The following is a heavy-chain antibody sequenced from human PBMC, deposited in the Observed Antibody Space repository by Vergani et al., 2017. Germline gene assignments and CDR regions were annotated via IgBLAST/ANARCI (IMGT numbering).Heavy chain of an antibody. CDR2: INHSGST. V-gene: IGHV4-34*01. D-gene: IGHD6-19*01. J-gene: IGHJ4*02. CDR1: GGSFSGYY. Sequence: QVQLQQWGAGLLKPSETLSLTCAVYGGSFSGYYLSWIRQPPGKGLEWIGEINHSGSTNYNPSLKSRVTISVDTSKNQFSLKLSSVTAADTAVYYCARGGRQWLGRTYFDYWGQGTLVTVSS. CDR3: ARGGRQWLGRTYFDY.